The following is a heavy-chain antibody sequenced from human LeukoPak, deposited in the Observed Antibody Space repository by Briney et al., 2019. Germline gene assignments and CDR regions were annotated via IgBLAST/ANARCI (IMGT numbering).Heavy chain of an antibody. CDR1: GCTFTSYG. J-gene: IGHJ5*02. CDR3: TKDPPGSSGWMGWVDP. Sequence: GASVKVSCQASGCTFTSYGISWLRQAPAEGREWMGWISAYNGNRNYALKLFARVTITTDSSTSKAYVQPRSLISDYETVSYFTKDPPGSSGWMGWVDPWGQGTLVTVSS. D-gene: IGHD6-19*01. CDR2: ISAYNGNR. V-gene: IGHV1-18*01.